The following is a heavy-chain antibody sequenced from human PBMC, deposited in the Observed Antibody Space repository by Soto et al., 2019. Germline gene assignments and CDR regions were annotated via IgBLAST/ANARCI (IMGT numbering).Heavy chain of an antibody. Sequence: GGSLRLSCAASGFTFSNDWMSWVRQAPGKGLEWVGRIKSNTDGGTTDYAATVKGRFTISSDDSNTTLYLQMSSLKTEDTAVYYCTTEGGYYMFTGSLYYFDYWGQGTLVTVSS. CDR1: GFTFSNDW. CDR2: IKSNTDGGTT. J-gene: IGHJ4*02. CDR3: TTEGGYYMFTGSLYYFDY. D-gene: IGHD3-9*01. V-gene: IGHV3-15*01.